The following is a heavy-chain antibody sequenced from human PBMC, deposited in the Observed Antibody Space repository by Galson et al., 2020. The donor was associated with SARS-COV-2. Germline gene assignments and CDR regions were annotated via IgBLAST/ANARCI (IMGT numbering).Heavy chain of an antibody. CDR2: LSWNSGNI. V-gene: IGHV3-9*01. J-gene: IGHJ6*02. CDR3: AKDRSILWSGGMGV. D-gene: IGHD2-21*01. CDR1: GFRFGDYG. Sequence: SLKISCAASGFRFGDYGMHWVRQAPGKGLEWVSSLSWNSGNIGYADSVKGRFTISRDRAKNSLYLQMNSLRGEDTALYYCAKDRSILWSGGMGVWGQGTPVSVSS.